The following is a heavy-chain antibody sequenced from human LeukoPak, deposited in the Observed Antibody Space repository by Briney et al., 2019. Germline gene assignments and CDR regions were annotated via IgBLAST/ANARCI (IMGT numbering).Heavy chain of an antibody. D-gene: IGHD1-26*01. J-gene: IGHJ4*02. Sequence: GGSLRLSCAASGFTFSIYGIHWVRQAPGKGLEWVAVISYDGSNKYYADSVKGRFTISRDNSKNTLYLQMNSLRAEDTAVYYCAKDRLSIVGDYWGQGTLVTVSS. CDR2: ISYDGSNK. CDR1: GFTFSIYG. CDR3: AKDRLSIVGDY. V-gene: IGHV3-30*18.